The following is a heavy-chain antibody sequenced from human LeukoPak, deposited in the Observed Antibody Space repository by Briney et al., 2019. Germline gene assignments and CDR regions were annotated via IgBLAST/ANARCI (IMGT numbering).Heavy chain of an antibody. Sequence: GGSLRLSCVASGFTFSSYSMNWVRQAPGKGLEWVSSISSSSSYIYYADSVKGRFTISRGNAKNSLYLQMNSLRAEDTAVYYCASHYNWNSPNDYWGQGTLVTVSS. J-gene: IGHJ4*02. CDR3: ASHYNWNSPNDY. D-gene: IGHD1-1*01. V-gene: IGHV3-21*01. CDR2: ISSSSSYI. CDR1: GFTFSSYS.